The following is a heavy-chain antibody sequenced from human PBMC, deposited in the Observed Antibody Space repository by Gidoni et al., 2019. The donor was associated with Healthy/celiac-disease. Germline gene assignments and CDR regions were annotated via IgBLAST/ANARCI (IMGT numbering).Heavy chain of an antibody. J-gene: IGHJ3*02. Sequence: QMQLVQSGAEVKKPGAAVKCACKAHGYNFTGYYMHWVRQAPGQGLEWMGWISPNCGGTNDAQKFQGWVTMTRDPSISTAYMELSRLGSDDTAVYYCASAGLPPWAFDIWGQGTMVTVSS. CDR2: ISPNCGGT. CDR3: ASAGLPPWAFDI. CDR1: GYNFTGYY. V-gene: IGHV1-2*04.